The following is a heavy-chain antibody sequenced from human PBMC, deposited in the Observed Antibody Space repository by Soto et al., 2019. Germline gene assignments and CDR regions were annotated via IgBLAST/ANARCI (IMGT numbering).Heavy chain of an antibody. D-gene: IGHD6-13*01. CDR3: AKVTSSSWPYYYFGMDV. V-gene: IGHV3-30*09. CDR2: ISYDGSNK. Sequence: SLSLSCSASGFTFSSYAMHWVRAAPGKGLEWVAVISYDGSNKYYADSVKGRFAISRDNSKKTLYLQMNSLRAEDTAVYYCAKVTSSSWPYYYFGMDVWGQGTTVTVSS. CDR1: GFTFSSYA. J-gene: IGHJ6*02.